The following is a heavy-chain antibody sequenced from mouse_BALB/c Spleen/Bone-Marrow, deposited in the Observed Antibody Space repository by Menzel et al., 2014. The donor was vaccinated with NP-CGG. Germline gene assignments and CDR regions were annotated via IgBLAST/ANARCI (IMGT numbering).Heavy chain of an antibody. Sequence: EVQLQQSGAALVKPGASVKLSCTASGFNIKDTYMHWVKQRPEQGLEWIGRIDPANGNAKYDPKFQGKATITADTSSNTACLQLSSLTSEDAAVYYCARYRLGTYFDFWGQGTTLTVSS. CDR1: GFNIKDTY. CDR3: ARYRLGTYFDF. CDR2: IDPANGNA. V-gene: IGHV14-3*02. J-gene: IGHJ2*01. D-gene: IGHD2-14*01.